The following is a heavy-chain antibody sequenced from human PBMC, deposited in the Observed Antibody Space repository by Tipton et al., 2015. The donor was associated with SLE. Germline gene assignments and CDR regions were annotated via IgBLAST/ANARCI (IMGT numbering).Heavy chain of an antibody. J-gene: IGHJ5*02. CDR3: ARGGRGDGGNPFDP. Sequence: TLSLTCTVSGGSITTVGYYWSWIRQPPGKGLEWIGEINHSGSTNYNPSLKSRVTISMDTSKNQLSLKLSSVTAADTAVYYCARGGRGDGGNPFDPWGQGTLVTVSS. D-gene: IGHD4-23*01. V-gene: IGHV4-34*01. CDR2: INHSGST. CDR1: GGSITTVGYY.